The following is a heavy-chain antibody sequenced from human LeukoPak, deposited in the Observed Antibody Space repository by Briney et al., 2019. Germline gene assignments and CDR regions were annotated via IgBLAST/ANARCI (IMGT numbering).Heavy chain of an antibody. V-gene: IGHV3-15*07. CDR1: GFTFSNAW. J-gene: IGHJ4*02. D-gene: IGHD4-17*01. CDR3: TIDRGDYGIPY. Sequence: GGSLRLSCAASGFTFSNAWMNWVRQAPGKGLEWVGRIKSKTDGGTTVYAAPVKGRFTISRDDSKNTLYLQMNRLKTEDTAVYYCTIDRGDYGIPYWGQGTLVTVSS. CDR2: IKSKTDGGTT.